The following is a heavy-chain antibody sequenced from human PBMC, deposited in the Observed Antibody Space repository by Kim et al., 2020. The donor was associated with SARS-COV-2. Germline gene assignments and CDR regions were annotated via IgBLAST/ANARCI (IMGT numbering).Heavy chain of an antibody. CDR3: ARTRTYKPLLGTFDT. CDR1: GGSISSYY. D-gene: IGHD2-21*02. J-gene: IGHJ5*02. V-gene: IGHV4-59*13. Sequence: SETLSLTCTVSGGSISSYYWSWIRQPPGKGLEWIGNIYYSGSTNYNPSPKSRVTISVDTSKNQFSLKLSSVTAADTAVYYCARTRTYKPLLGTFDTWGQGTLVTVSS. CDR2: IYYSGST.